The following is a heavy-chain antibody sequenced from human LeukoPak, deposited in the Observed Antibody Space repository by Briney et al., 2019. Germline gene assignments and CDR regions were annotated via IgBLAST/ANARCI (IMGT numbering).Heavy chain of an antibody. CDR3: ATHCSGGSCYPFDY. J-gene: IGHJ4*02. V-gene: IGHV3-21*01. CDR2: ISSSSSYI. Sequence: GGSLRLSCAVSGFVVTSNYMSWVRQAPGKGLEWVSSISSSSSYIYYADSVKGRFTISRDNAKNSLYLQMNSLRAEDTAVYYCATHCSGGSCYPFDYWGQGTLVTVSS. CDR1: GFVVTSNY. D-gene: IGHD2-15*01.